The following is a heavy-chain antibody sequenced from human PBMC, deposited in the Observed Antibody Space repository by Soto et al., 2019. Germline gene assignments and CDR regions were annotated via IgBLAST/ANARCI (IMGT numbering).Heavy chain of an antibody. V-gene: IGHV1-2*02. CDR3: ARYPDXNSKTDPNYHYYYGMDV. J-gene: IGHJ6*02. CDR1: GYTFTGSY. D-gene: IGHD4-4*01. Sequence: GASVKVSCKASGYTFTGSYMHWVRQAPGQGLEWMGWINPNSGGTKSAQKFQGRVTMTRDTSINTAYMELSRLRSDDTAVYYCARYPDXNSKTDPNYHYYYGMDVWGQGTTVTVSS. CDR2: INPNSGGT.